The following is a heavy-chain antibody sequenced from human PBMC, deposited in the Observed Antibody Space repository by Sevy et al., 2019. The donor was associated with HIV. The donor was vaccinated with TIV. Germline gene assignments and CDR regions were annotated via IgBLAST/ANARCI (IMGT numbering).Heavy chain of an antibody. CDR3: AREIGNYND. J-gene: IGHJ4*02. CDR2: IKSDGSIT. Sequence: GGSLILSCVASGFTFSSYWMHWVRHAPGKGLVWVSRIKSDGSITNYADSVKGRFTISRDNAKNTLYLQMNSLRAEDTAVYYCAREIGNYNDWGQGTLVTVSS. D-gene: IGHD1-7*01. CDR1: GFTFSSYW. V-gene: IGHV3-74*01.